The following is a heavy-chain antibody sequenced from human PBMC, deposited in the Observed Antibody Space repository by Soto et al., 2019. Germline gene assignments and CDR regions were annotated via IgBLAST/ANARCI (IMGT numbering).Heavy chain of an antibody. CDR1: GGSISSGDYY. J-gene: IGHJ4*02. V-gene: IGHV4-30-4*01. Sequence: PSETLSLTCTVSGGSISSGDYYWSWIRQPPGKGLEWIGYIYYSGSTYYNPSLKSRVTISVDTSKNQFSPKLSSVTAADTAVYYCARAIGSGSYSDYWGQGTLVTVSS. CDR3: ARAIGSGSYSDY. CDR2: IYYSGST. D-gene: IGHD3-10*01.